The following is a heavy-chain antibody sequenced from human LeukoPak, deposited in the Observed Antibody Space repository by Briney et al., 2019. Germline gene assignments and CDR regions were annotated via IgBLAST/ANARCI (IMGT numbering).Heavy chain of an antibody. Sequence: SVKVSCKASGGTFSSYAISWVRQAPGQGLEWMGGIIPIFGTANYAQKFQGRVTITADESTSTAYMELSSLRSADTAVYYCARGFTYGSGFDYWGQGTLVTVSS. J-gene: IGHJ4*02. CDR3: ARGFTYGSGFDY. V-gene: IGHV1-69*01. CDR2: IIPIFGTA. D-gene: IGHD3-10*01. CDR1: GGTFSSYA.